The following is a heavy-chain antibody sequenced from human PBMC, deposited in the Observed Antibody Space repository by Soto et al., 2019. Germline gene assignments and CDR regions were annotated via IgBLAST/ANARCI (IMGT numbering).Heavy chain of an antibody. Sequence: SQPLSLTCVISGDSVSSNCACWNWIRQSPSRGLQWLGRIYYRSKWFHDYAASVESRMAINPDASRNQFSLQLNYVTPEDTAVYYCARVHCSAGTCLDGLDFWGQGTTVTVSS. J-gene: IGHJ6*02. CDR1: GDSVSSNCAC. V-gene: IGHV6-1*01. D-gene: IGHD2-15*01. CDR2: IYYRSKWFH. CDR3: ARVHCSAGTCLDGLDF.